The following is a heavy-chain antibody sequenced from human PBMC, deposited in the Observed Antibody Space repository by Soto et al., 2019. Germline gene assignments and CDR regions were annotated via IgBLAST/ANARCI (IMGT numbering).Heavy chain of an antibody. V-gene: IGHV3-7*01. J-gene: IGHJ4*02. CDR3: ARIPGDFGYHDY. CDR1: GFTFSGYW. CDR2: IKRDGSEK. Sequence: EVQLVESGGGLVQPGGSLTLSCAASGFTFSGYWLSWVRQAPGKGLEWVANIKRDGSEKYYVDSVKGRFTISRDNAKNSLYLQMNSLRADDTAVYYCARIPGDFGYHDYWGQGTLVTVSS. D-gene: IGHD5-12*01.